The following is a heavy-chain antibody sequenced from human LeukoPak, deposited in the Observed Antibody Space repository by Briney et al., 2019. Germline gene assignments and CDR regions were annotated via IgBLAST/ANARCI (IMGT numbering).Heavy chain of an antibody. CDR3: ARGYYGSGSPDPEIDY. D-gene: IGHD3-10*01. Sequence: ASVKVSCKASGYTFTSYDIKWVRQATGQGLEWMGWMNPNSGNTGYAQKFQGRVTMTRNTSISTAYMELSSLRSEDTAVYYCARGYYGSGSPDPEIDYWGQGTLVTVSS. CDR2: MNPNSGNT. J-gene: IGHJ4*02. CDR1: GYTFTSYD. V-gene: IGHV1-8*01.